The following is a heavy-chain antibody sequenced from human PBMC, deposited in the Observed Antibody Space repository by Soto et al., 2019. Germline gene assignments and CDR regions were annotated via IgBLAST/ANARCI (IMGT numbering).Heavy chain of an antibody. J-gene: IGHJ6*02. CDR3: ARLPVRGVRPLYYYYGMDV. V-gene: IGHV5-10-1*01. CDR1: GYSFTSYW. Sequence: PGESLKISCKGSGYSFTSYWIGWVRQMPGKGLEWMGIIYPSDSYTNYSPSFQGHVTISADKSISTAYLQWSSLKASDTAMYYCARLPVRGVRPLYYYYGMDVWGQGTTVTVSS. D-gene: IGHD3-10*01. CDR2: IYPSDSYT.